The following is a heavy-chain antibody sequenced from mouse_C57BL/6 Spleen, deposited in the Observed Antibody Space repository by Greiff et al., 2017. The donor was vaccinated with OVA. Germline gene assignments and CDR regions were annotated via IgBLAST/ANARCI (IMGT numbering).Heavy chain of an antibody. CDR2: INPNNGGT. V-gene: IGHV1-18*01. Sequence: VQLQQSGPELVKPGASVKIPCKASGYTFTDYNMDWVKQSHGKSLEWIGDINPNNGGTIYNQKFKGKATLTVDKSSSTAYMELRSLTSEDTAVYYCARRYYYGTESGFAYWGQGTLVTVSA. D-gene: IGHD1-1*01. CDR1: GYTFTDYN. CDR3: ARRYYYGTESGFAY. J-gene: IGHJ3*01.